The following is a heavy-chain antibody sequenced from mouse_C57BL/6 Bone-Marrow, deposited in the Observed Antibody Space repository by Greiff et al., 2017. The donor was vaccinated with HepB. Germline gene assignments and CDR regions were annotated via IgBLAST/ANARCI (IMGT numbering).Heavy chain of an antibody. V-gene: IGHV1-55*01. J-gene: IGHJ2*01. CDR3: ARRRVHFDY. CDR2: IYPGSGST. Sequence: QVQLQQSGAELVKPGASVKMSCKASGYTFTSYWITWVKQRPGQGLEWIGDIYPGSGSTNYNEKFKSKATLTVDTSSSTAYMQISSLTSEDSAVYYCARRRVHFDYWGQGTTLTVSS. CDR1: GYTFTSYW.